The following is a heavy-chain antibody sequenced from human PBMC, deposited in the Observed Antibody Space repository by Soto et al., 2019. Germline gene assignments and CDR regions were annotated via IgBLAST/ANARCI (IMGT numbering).Heavy chain of an antibody. Sequence: ASVKVSCKASGYTFTGYYMHWVRQAPGQGLEWMGWINPNSGGTNYAQKFQGWVTMTRDTSISTAYMELSRLRSDDTAVYYCARARFSSGYQGFDYWGQGTLVTVS. CDR2: INPNSGGT. CDR3: ARARFSSGYQGFDY. CDR1: GYTFTGYY. J-gene: IGHJ4*02. D-gene: IGHD3-22*01. V-gene: IGHV1-2*04.